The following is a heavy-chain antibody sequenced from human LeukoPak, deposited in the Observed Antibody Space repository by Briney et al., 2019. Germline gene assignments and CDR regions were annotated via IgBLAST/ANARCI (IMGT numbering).Heavy chain of an antibody. J-gene: IGHJ4*02. Sequence: ASAKVSCKASGYTFTSYGISWVRQAPGQGLEWMGWISAYNGNTNYAQKLQGRVTMTTDTSTSTAYMELRSLRSDDTAVYYCARGSIAVAGIRVPQSFDYWGQGTLVTVSS. V-gene: IGHV1-18*01. CDR2: ISAYNGNT. CDR3: ARGSIAVAGIRVPQSFDY. D-gene: IGHD6-19*01. CDR1: GYTFTSYG.